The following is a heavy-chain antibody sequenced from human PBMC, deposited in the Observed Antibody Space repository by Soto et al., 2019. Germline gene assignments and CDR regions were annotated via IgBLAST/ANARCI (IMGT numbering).Heavy chain of an antibody. CDR1: GGSISSSSYY. Sequence: QPQLQESGPGLVKPSETLSLTCTVSGGSISSSSYYWGWIRQPPGKGLEWIGSIYYSGSTYYNPSLKSRVTISVDTSKNQFSLKLSSVTAADTAVYYCARKGIAAGAIDYWGQGTLVTVSS. CDR2: IYYSGST. D-gene: IGHD6-13*01. V-gene: IGHV4-39*01. J-gene: IGHJ4*02. CDR3: ARKGIAAGAIDY.